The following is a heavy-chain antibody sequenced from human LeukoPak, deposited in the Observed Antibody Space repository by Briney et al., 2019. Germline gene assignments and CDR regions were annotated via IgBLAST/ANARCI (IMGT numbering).Heavy chain of an antibody. CDR2: ISGDVRDT. CDR3: AKDGYYSSANHFARLHFDL. J-gene: IGHJ2*01. Sequence: GGSLRLSCEASGFTFNAHAMNWVRQAPGKGLEWVSVISGDVRDTNYANPVKGRFTISRDNSKNAVFLQMDSLRVEDTAMCYCAKDGYYSSANHFARLHFDLWGRGTLVTVSS. V-gene: IGHV3-23*01. CDR1: GFTFNAHA. D-gene: IGHD3-10*01.